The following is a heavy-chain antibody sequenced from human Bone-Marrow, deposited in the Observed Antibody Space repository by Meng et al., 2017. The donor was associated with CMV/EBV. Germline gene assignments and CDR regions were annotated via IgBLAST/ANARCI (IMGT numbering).Heavy chain of an antibody. J-gene: IGHJ5*02. D-gene: IGHD4-17*01. CDR1: GDTFTDYY. CDR3: TRDAHLTTVTPNWFDP. Sequence: QVQLGQSGAELRKPGDSVEVSCKASGDTFTDYYMHWVRQAPGQGLEWMGCINPNSGDTNYAQKFQGRVTMTRDTSISTAYMELSRLRSDDTAVYYCTRDAHLTTVTPNWFDPWGQGTLVTVSS. V-gene: IGHV1-2*02. CDR2: INPNSGDT.